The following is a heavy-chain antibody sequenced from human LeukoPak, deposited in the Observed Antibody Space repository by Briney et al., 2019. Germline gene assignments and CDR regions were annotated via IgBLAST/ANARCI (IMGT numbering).Heavy chain of an antibody. CDR2: ISTNGGST. V-gene: IGHV3-64*02. CDR3: ARGRNAYYYYMDV. CDR1: GFTFSSYA. D-gene: IGHD5-24*01. J-gene: IGHJ6*03. Sequence: QPGGSLRLSCAASGFTFSSYAMHWVRQAPGKGLEYVSGISTNGGSTYYADSVKGRFTISRDNAKNSLYLQMNSLRAEDTAVYYCARGRNAYYYYMDVWGKGTTVTVSS.